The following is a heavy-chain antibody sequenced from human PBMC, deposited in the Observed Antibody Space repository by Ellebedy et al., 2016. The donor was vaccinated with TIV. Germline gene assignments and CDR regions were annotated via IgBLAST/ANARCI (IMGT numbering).Heavy chain of an antibody. CDR1: GFSFSHYG. CDR3: ASTKWGKLFGMDV. D-gene: IGHD2-15*01. J-gene: IGHJ6*02. V-gene: IGHV3-33*08. CDR2: IWFDGSHD. Sequence: GESLKISCVASGFSFSHYGMHWVRQAPGKGLAWVAVIWFDGSHDQYADSVKGRFTISRGNSKNTLYLQMDSLRAEDTAVYYCASTKWGKLFGMDVWGQGTTVTVSS.